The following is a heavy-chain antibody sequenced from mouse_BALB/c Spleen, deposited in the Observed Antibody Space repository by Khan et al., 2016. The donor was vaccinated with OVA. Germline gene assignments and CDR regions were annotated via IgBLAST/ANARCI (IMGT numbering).Heavy chain of an antibody. Sequence: QVQLKQSGPGLVAPSQSLSITCTVSGFSLNSYGIHWVRQPPGNGLEWLGVIWAGGSTNHNSALMSRLSISKDNSKSQVFLKMNSLQTDDTAMYYCARPFYYGAWFAYWGQGTLVTVSA. V-gene: IGHV2-9*02. CDR2: IWAGGST. D-gene: IGHD1-1*02. J-gene: IGHJ3*01. CDR3: ARPFYYGAWFAY. CDR1: GFSLNSYG.